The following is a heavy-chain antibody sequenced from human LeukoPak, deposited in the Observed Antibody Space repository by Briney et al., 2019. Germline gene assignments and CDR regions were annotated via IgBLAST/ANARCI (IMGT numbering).Heavy chain of an antibody. CDR2: IYTSGST. D-gene: IGHD3-3*01. V-gene: IGHV4-4*07. Sequence: PSETLSLTCTVSGGSISSYYWSWIRQPAGKGLEWIRRIYTSGSTNYNPSLKSRVTMSVDTSKNQFSLKLSSVTAADTAVYYCARARYDFPSPGYYYYMDVWGKGTTVTVSS. CDR3: ARARYDFPSPGYYYYMDV. CDR1: GGSISSYY. J-gene: IGHJ6*03.